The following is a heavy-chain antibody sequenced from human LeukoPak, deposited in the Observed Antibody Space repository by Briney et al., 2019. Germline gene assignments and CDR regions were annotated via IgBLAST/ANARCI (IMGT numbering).Heavy chain of an antibody. V-gene: IGHV4-28*01. CDR1: GFSISSSNW. CDR2: IHYTGVA. D-gene: IGHD6-19*01. J-gene: IGHJ4*02. Sequence: SDTLSLTCDVSGFSISSSNWWGWIRQPPGKGLEWIGYIHYTGVAYYNPSLKSRLTMSVDTSKNQFSLKLDSVTAMDTAVYYCARTLSSGQYSFEYWGQGTLVTVSS. CDR3: ARTLSSGQYSFEY.